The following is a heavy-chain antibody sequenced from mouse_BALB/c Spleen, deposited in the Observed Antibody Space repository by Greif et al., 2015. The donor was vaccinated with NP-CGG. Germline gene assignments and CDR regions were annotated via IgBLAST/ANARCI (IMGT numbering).Heavy chain of an antibody. V-gene: IGHV1S81*02. D-gene: IGHD3-2*01. J-gene: IGHJ3*01. CDR1: GYTFTGYW. CDR3: ARQTARATNTFAY. CDR2: INPSNGRT. Sequence: VQLQQSGAELVKPGASVKLSCKASGYTFTGYWMHWVKQRPGQGLEWIGEINPSNGRTNYNEKFKSKATLTVDKSSSTAYMQLSSLTSEDSAVYYCARQTARATNTFAYWGQGTLVTVSA.